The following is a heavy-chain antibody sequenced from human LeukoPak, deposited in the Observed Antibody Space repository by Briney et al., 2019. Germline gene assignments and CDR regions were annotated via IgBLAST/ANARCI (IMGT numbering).Heavy chain of an antibody. V-gene: IGHV4-59*11. Sequence: PSETLSLTCTVSRGSIKDHYWSWIRQSPGRGLEWIGYINDSGSTKYNPSLNSRVTISLAKSKKQFSLSLTSETAADTAIYYCGRSLYYGFVRGWFETWGQGSLVTVSS. J-gene: IGHJ5*01. CDR3: GRSLYYGFVRGWFET. CDR1: RGSIKDHY. D-gene: IGHD3/OR15-3a*01. CDR2: INDSGST.